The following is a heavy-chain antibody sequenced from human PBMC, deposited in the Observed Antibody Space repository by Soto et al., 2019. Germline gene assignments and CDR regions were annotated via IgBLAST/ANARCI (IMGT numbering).Heavy chain of an antibody. CDR1: GGSISSYY. D-gene: IGHD4-17*01. Sequence: PAETLSLSCTVSGGSISSYYWSWIRQPPGKGLEWIGYIYNSGSTNYNPSLNSRVTISVXXXXXXFXLXPXXXTAADTAVYYCAYGDSRGRFDSRGQGPLVTVSS. CDR2: IYNSGST. V-gene: IGHV4-59*01. CDR3: AYGDSRGRFDS. J-gene: IGHJ5*01.